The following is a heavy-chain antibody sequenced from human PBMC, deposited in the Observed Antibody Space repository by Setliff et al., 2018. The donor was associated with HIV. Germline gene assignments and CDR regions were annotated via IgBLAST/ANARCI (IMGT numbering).Heavy chain of an antibody. J-gene: IGHJ5*02. V-gene: IGHV4-34*01. D-gene: IGHD6-13*01. CDR3: ARTAAGYNWFDP. Sequence: KTSETLSLTCAVYGGSFSNYYWSWIRQPPGKGLEWLGEVNHSGNTNYNPSLKSRVTMSLDTSKNQFSLKVTSVTAADTAVYYCARTAAGYNWFDPWGQGTLVTVSS. CDR2: VNHSGNT. CDR1: GGSFSNYY.